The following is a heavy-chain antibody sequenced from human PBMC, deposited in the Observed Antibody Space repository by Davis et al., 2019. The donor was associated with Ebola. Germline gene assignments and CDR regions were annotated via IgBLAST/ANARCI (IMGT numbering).Heavy chain of an antibody. CDR2: INTNTGNP. Sequence: AASVKVSCKASGYTFTSYGISWVRQAPGQGLEWMGWINTNTGNPTYAQGFTGRFVFSLDTSASTAYLQISSLKAEDTAVYYCARDAVEMATIFFDGMDVWGKGTTVTVSS. D-gene: IGHD5-24*01. J-gene: IGHJ6*04. V-gene: IGHV7-4-1*02. CDR3: ARDAVEMATIFFDGMDV. CDR1: GYTFTSYG.